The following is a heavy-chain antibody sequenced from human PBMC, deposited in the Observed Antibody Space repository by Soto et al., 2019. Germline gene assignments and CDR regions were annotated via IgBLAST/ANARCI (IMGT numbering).Heavy chain of an antibody. CDR1: GGSISSGDYY. D-gene: IGHD4-4*01. Sequence: QVQLQESGPGLVKPSQTLSLTCTVSGGSISSGDYYWSWIRQPPGKGLEWIGYIYYSGSTYYNPSLKSRXXIXVXXSKNQFSLKLSSVTAADTAVYYCARGVTHGDAFDIWGQGTMVTVSS. V-gene: IGHV4-30-4*01. J-gene: IGHJ3*02. CDR3: ARGVTHGDAFDI. CDR2: IYYSGST.